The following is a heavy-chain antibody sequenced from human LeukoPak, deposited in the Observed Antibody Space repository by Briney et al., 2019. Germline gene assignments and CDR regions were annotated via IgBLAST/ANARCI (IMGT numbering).Heavy chain of an antibody. Sequence: GGSLRLSCAASGFTFSSYTMHWVRQAPGKGLEWVAVISYDEGNKHYADSVKGRFTISRDNAKNSLYLQMNSLRAEDTAVYYCARAHNWKYGTFDYWGQGTLVTVSS. D-gene: IGHD1-7*01. CDR3: ARAHNWKYGTFDY. CDR2: ISYDEGNK. CDR1: GFTFSSYT. J-gene: IGHJ4*02. V-gene: IGHV3-30*04.